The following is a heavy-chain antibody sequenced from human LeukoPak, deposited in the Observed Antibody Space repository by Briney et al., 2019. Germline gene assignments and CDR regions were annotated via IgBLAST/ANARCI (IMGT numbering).Heavy chain of an antibody. CDR3: ARSFYGGSGSEYYFDY. D-gene: IGHD3-10*01. J-gene: IGHJ4*02. CDR2: ISGSGGST. Sequence: GGSLRLSCAASGFTFSSYAMSWVRQAPGKGLEWVSAISGSGGSTYYADSVKGRFTISRGNSKNTLYLQMNSLRAEDTAVYYCARSFYGGSGSEYYFDYWGQGTLVTVSS. V-gene: IGHV3-23*01. CDR1: GFTFSSYA.